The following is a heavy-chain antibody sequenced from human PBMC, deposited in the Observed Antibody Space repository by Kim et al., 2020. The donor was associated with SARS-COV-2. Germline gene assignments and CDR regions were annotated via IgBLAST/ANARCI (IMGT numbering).Heavy chain of an antibody. CDR3: ARYSSSSSNWYFDL. D-gene: IGHD6-6*01. Sequence: AVSVKSRITINPDTSKNQFSLQLNSVTPEDTAVYYCARYSSSSSNWYFDLWGRGTLVTVSS. J-gene: IGHJ2*01. V-gene: IGHV6-1*01.